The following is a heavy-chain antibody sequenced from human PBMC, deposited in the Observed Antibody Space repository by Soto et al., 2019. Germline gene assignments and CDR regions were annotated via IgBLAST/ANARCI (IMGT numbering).Heavy chain of an antibody. V-gene: IGHV3-49*03. CDR1: GFTFGDYA. CDR3: TRDGYDYGDYGDVS. CDR2: IRSKAYGGTT. Sequence: PGGSLRLSCTASGFTFGDYAMSWFRQAPGKGLEWVGFIRSKAYGGTTEYAASVKGRFTISRDDSKSIAYLQMNSLKTEDTAVYYCTRDGYDYGDYGDVSWGQGTLVTVSS. J-gene: IGHJ4*02. D-gene: IGHD4-17*01.